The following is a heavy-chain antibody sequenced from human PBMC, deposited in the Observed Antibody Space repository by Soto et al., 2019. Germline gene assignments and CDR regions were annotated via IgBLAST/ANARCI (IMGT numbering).Heavy chain of an antibody. CDR2: ISGSGGST. J-gene: IGHJ3*02. CDR3: AKDTRVRRPPYDAFDI. Sequence: PGGSLRLSYAASGFTFSSYAMSWVRQAPGKGLEWVSAISGSGGSTYYADSVKGRFTISRDNSKNTLYLQMNSLRAEDTAVYYCAKDTRVRRPPYDAFDIWGEGTMVTVSS. CDR1: GFTFSSYA. V-gene: IGHV3-23*01. D-gene: IGHD1-1*01.